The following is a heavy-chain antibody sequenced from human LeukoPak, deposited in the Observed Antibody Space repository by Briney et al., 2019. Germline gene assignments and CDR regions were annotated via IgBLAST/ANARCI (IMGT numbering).Heavy chain of an antibody. CDR3: ARARYSSSWYKLYYFDY. CDR2: ISAYNGST. J-gene: IGHJ4*02. D-gene: IGHD6-13*01. CDR1: GYTFTSYG. V-gene: IGHV1-18*01. Sequence: ASVKVSCKASGYTFTSYGISWVRQAPGQGLEWMGWISAYNGSTNYAQKLQGRVTMTTDTSTSTAYMELRSLRSDDTAVYYCARARYSSSWYKLYYFDYWGQGTLVTVSS.